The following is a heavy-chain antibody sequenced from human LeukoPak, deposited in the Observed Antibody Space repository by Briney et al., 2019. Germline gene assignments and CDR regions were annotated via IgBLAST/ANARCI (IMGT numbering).Heavy chain of an antibody. D-gene: IGHD6-25*01. CDR3: ARDGAAGTYYFDY. CDR1: GYTFTSHY. Sequence: GASVKVSCKASGYTFTSHYIHWVRHAPGQGLEWMGIVSPSGGSTSYPQKFQGRVTMTRDTSTSTVHMELSSLRSEDTAVYFCARDGAAGTYYFDYWGQGTLVTVSS. CDR2: VSPSGGST. J-gene: IGHJ4*02. V-gene: IGHV1-46*01.